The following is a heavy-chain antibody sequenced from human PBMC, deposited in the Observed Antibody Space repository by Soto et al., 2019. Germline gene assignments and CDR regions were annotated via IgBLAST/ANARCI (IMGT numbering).Heavy chain of an antibody. J-gene: IGHJ3*01. CDR3: AKPNSVNYYDASGYHDAFDF. D-gene: IGHD3-22*01. CDR2: ISAYNGNK. V-gene: IGHV1-18*04. CDR1: GYTFTNYG. Sequence: RASVKVSCKASGYTFTNYGINWVRQAPGHGLEWMGWISAYNGNKRFAQKFQGRVTMTTDASTRTAYMELRNLRSDDTAVYYCAKPNSVNYYDASGYHDAFDFWGQGTMVTVSS.